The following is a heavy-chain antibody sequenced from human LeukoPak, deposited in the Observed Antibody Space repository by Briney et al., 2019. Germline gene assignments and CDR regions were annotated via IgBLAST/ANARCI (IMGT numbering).Heavy chain of an antibody. CDR3: ARDQGDPAGSGSYYNPNWFDP. CDR2: IIPILGIA. CDR1: GGTFSSYA. V-gene: IGHV1-69*04. D-gene: IGHD3-10*01. Sequence: GASVKVSCKASGGTFSSYAISWVRQAPGQGLEWMGRIIPILGIANYAQKFQGRVTITADKSTSTAYMELSSLRSEDTAVYYCARDQGDPAGSGSYYNPNWFDPWGQGTLVTVSS. J-gene: IGHJ5*02.